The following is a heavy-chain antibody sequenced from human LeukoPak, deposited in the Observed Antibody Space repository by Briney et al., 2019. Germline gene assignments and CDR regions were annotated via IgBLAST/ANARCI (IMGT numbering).Heavy chain of an antibody. V-gene: IGHV3-30*02. CDR2: IRHDGENE. CDR3: GKAVTEYSFLEDAFDI. CDR1: GFKFKNYG. Sequence: GGSLRLSXAASGFKFKNYGMHWVGQAPGKGLEWVAYIRHDGENENYADSVKGRFTISRDDSKNILFLQMSSLKPEDRAVYYCGKAVTEYSFLEDAFDIWGQGTRVTVSS. D-gene: IGHD2/OR15-2a*01. J-gene: IGHJ3*02.